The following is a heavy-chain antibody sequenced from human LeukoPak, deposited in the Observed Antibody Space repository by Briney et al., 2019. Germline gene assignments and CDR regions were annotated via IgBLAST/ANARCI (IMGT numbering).Heavy chain of an antibody. Sequence: PGGSLRLSCAASGFTFSSYSMNWVRQAPGKGLEWVSYISSSSSTIYYADSVKGRFTISRDNAKNSLYLQMNSLRAEDTAVYYCARDTVTDYYYYYMDVWGKGTTVTVSS. CDR1: GFTFSSYS. CDR3: ARDTVTDYYYYYMDV. J-gene: IGHJ6*03. CDR2: ISSSSSTI. V-gene: IGHV3-48*01. D-gene: IGHD4-17*01.